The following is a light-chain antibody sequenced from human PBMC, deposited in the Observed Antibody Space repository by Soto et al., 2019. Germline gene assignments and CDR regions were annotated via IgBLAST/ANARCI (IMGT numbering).Light chain of an antibody. V-gene: IGKV1-39*01. CDR3: QQNYNLPPWT. CDR2: AAS. Sequence: DIQMTQSPPSLSASVGDTITITCRASRSISTYLDWYQVTPGKAPKVLIYAASTLQAGVPSRFSGSGSGTDFTLTINSLQPEDFATYYCQQNYNLPPWTFGQGTKVEIK. J-gene: IGKJ1*01. CDR1: RSISTY.